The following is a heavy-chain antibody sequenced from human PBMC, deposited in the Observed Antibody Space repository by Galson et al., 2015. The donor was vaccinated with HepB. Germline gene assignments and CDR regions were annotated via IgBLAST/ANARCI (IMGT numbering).Heavy chain of an antibody. CDR3: ARQVPDCSGGSCYLFGAQTKYYFDY. CDR1: GGSISSSSYY. V-gene: IGHV4-39*01. J-gene: IGHJ4*02. D-gene: IGHD2-15*01. CDR2: IYYSGST. Sequence: SETLSLTCTVSGGSISSSSYYWGWIRQPPGKGLEWIGSIYYSGSTYYNPSLKSRVTISEDTSKNQFSLKLSSVTAADTAVYYCARQVPDCSGGSCYLFGAQTKYYFDYWGQGTLVTVSS.